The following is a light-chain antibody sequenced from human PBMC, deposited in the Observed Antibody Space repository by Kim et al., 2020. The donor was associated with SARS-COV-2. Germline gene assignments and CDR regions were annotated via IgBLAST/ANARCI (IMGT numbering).Light chain of an antibody. CDR1: QSVSSNY. V-gene: IGKV3-20*01. Sequence: SPEERATLSCRASQSVSSNYLAWYQQKPGQAPRLLTYGASSRATGIPDRFSGSGSGTDFTLTITRLEPEDFAVYYCQQYSSSPATFGQGTKVDIK. CDR2: GAS. J-gene: IGKJ1*01. CDR3: QQYSSSPAT.